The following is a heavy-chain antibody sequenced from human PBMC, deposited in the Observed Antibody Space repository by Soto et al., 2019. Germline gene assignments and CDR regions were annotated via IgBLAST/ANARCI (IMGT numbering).Heavy chain of an antibody. Sequence: EVQLVEAGGGLIQPGGSLRLSCAXXXXXXSSNYMSWVRQAPGKGLEWVSVIYSGGSTYYADSVKGRFTISRDNSKNTLYLQMNSLRAEDTAVYYCAREEGSYFDYWGQGTLVTVSS. CDR2: IYSGGST. D-gene: IGHD2-15*01. J-gene: IGHJ4*02. CDR3: AREEGSYFDY. CDR1: XXXXSSNY. V-gene: IGHV3-53*01.